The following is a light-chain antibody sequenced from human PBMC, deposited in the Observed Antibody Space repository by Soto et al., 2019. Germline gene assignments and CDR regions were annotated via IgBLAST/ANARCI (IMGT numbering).Light chain of an antibody. CDR2: GAS. CDR3: QQYGSSGT. V-gene: IGKV3-20*01. J-gene: IGKJ1*01. CDR1: QSVSSN. Sequence: IVVSLSPATLSVSPGERATLSCRASQSVSSNLAWYQQKPGQAPRLLIYGASNRATGIPDRFSGSGSGTDFTLTISRLEPEDFAVYYCQQYGSSGTFGQGTKVDIK.